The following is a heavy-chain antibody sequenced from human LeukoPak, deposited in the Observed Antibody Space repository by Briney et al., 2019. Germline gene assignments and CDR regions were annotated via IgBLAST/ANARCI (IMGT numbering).Heavy chain of an antibody. Sequence: AGGSLRLSCAASGFTVSSNYMSWVRQAPGKGLEWVSVIYSGGSTYYADSVKGRFTISRDNSKNTLYLQMNSLRAEDTAVYYCARWDLYWYYFDYWGQGTLVTVSS. CDR2: IYSGGST. J-gene: IGHJ4*02. D-gene: IGHD1-26*01. CDR3: ARWDLYWYYFDY. CDR1: GFTVSSNY. V-gene: IGHV3-66*01.